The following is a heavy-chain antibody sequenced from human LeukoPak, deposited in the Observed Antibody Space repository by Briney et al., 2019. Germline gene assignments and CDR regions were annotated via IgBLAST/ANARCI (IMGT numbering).Heavy chain of an antibody. V-gene: IGHV4-59*02. CDR2: IHYSGLT. CDR1: GGSVNGYY. J-gene: IGHJ4*02. CDR3: ARDPPEDEWNSLDS. D-gene: IGHD1-7*01. Sequence: PSETLSLTCTVSGGSVNGYYWNWIRQGPGKGLEWIGFIHYSGLTVYSPSLQSRVSMSVDTSRNQFSLDLSSVTAADTALYYCARDPPEDEWNSLDSWGQGILVTVSS.